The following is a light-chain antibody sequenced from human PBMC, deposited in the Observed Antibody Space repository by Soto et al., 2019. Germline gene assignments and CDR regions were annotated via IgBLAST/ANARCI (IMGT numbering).Light chain of an antibody. CDR1: QSISTY. V-gene: IGKV1-33*01. CDR3: QQYGNLPLT. Sequence: DIQMTQSPSSLSASVGDRVTITCRASQSISTYLNWYQQKPGKAPKLLIYDASNLETGVPSRFSGGGSGTDFTFTINSLQPEDVATYYCQQYGNLPLTFGPGTKVDIK. J-gene: IGKJ3*01. CDR2: DAS.